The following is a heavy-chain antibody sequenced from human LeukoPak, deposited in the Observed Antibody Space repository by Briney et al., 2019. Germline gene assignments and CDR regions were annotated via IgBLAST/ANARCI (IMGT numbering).Heavy chain of an antibody. CDR1: GGSISSSSYY. Sequence: PSETLSLTCTVSGGSISSSSYYWGWIRQPPGKGLEWIGSIYYSGSTYYNPSLKSRVTISVDTSKNQFSLKLSSVTAADTAVYYCARVLNVLLWFGETGYYFDYWGQGTLVTVSS. J-gene: IGHJ4*02. CDR3: ARVLNVLLWFGETGYYFDY. CDR2: IYYSGST. V-gene: IGHV4-39*07. D-gene: IGHD3-10*01.